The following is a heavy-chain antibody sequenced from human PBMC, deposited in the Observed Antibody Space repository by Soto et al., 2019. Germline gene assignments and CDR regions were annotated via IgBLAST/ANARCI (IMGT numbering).Heavy chain of an antibody. CDR3: ARQLSGGYGDYVMSGYYYMDV. J-gene: IGHJ6*03. V-gene: IGHV5-51*01. CDR1: GYSFTSYW. Sequence: GESLKISCKGSGYSFTSYWIGWVRQMPGKGLEWMGIIYPGDSDTRYSPSFQGQVTISADKSISTAYLQWSSLKASDTAMYYCARQLSGGYGDYVMSGYYYMDVWGKGTTVTVSS. CDR2: IYPGDSDT. D-gene: IGHD4-17*01.